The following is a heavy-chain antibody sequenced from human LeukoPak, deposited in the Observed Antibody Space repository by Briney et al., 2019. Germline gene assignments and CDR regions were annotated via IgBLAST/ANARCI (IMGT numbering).Heavy chain of an antibody. CDR3: ARAHGCSSATCYHNWLDP. Sequence: PGRSLRLSCAACGFTFSSYGMHWVRQAPGKGLEWMAVIWYDGSNKYYADSVKGRCTISRDNSKTTLYLQMNSLRAEDTAVYYCARAHGCSSATCYHNWLDPWGQGALVTVSS. CDR2: IWYDGSNK. CDR1: GFTFSSYG. V-gene: IGHV3-33*01. J-gene: IGHJ5*02. D-gene: IGHD2-2*01.